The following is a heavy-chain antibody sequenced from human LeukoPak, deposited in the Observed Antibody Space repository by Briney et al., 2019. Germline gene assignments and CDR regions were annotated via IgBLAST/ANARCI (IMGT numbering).Heavy chain of an antibody. J-gene: IGHJ4*02. V-gene: IGHV3-7*04. Sequence: GGSMRLSCAASGFTLRNFWMSWVRQAPRRGMEWVANIHPEVNEKYHVESVKGRFTISRDKPKSPLFLQMNGLRVEDTAVYYCARGDAFSGDHWGQGTLVTVSS. CDR3: ARGDAFSGDH. CDR1: GFTLRNFW. CDR2: IHPEVNEK.